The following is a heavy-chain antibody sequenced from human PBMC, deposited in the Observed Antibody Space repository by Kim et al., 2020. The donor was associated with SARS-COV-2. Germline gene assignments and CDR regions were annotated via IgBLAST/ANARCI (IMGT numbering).Heavy chain of an antibody. CDR3: ARGSYHDGLDF. V-gene: IGHV1-2*05. Sequence: ASVKVSCKASGYTFTGYYIHWVRQGPGQGLEWMGRINPDSGGTNLARRFQGRVTMTRDTSISTVYMEVSRLTPDYTVVYYCARGSYHDGLDFWGQGTLVTVSS. CDR1: GYTFTGYY. J-gene: IGHJ3*01. CDR2: INPDSGGT. D-gene: IGHD3-10*01.